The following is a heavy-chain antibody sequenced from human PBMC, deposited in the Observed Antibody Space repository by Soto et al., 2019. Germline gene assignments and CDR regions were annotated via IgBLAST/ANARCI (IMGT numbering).Heavy chain of an antibody. CDR3: TQIYGSGSWGWYFHS. D-gene: IGHD1-26*01. CDR1: GFSLTTTGLG. Sequence: QITLRESGPSLVKPTETLTLTCTFSGFSLTTTGLGVGWVRQPPGKALEWLAVVFWDDGERYRPSLKTRVTITKETSEXQVVLTMTNMDPVDTATYYCTQIYGSGSWGWYFHSWGQGSLVTVSS. J-gene: IGHJ4*02. V-gene: IGHV2-5*02. CDR2: VFWDDGE.